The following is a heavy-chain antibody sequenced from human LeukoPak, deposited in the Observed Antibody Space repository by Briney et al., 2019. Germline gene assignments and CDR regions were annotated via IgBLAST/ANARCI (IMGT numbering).Heavy chain of an antibody. V-gene: IGHV1-69*02. Sequence: GASVKVSCKASGGTFSSYTISWVRQGPGEGLEWMGRIIPILGIAKYAQKLQGRVTITADKSTRTAYMELSTLRSEDTAVYYCARGEDYDYVWGSYRYTFFDYWGQGTLVTVSS. CDR2: IIPILGIA. D-gene: IGHD3-16*02. J-gene: IGHJ4*02. CDR3: ARGEDYDYVWGSYRYTFFDY. CDR1: GGTFSSYT.